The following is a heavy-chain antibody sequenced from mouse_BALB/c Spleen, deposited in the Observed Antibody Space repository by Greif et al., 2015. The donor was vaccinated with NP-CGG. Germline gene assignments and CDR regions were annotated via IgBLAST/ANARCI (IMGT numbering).Heavy chain of an antibody. J-gene: IGHJ4*01. Sequence: QVKLMESGAELVRPGSSVKISCKASGYAFSSYWMYWVKQRPGQGLEWIGQIYPGDGDTNYNGKFKGKATLTADKSSSTAYMQLSSLTSEDSAVYFCARYDYDYYAMDYWGQGTSVTVSS. CDR3: ARYDYDYYAMDY. V-gene: IGHV1-80*01. D-gene: IGHD2-4*01. CDR2: IYPGDGDT. CDR1: GYAFSSYW.